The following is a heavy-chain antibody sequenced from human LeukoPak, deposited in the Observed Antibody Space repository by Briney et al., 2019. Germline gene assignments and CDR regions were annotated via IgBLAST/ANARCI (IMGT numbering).Heavy chain of an antibody. CDR3: AIYTYYYGSGSYNSVWFDP. Sequence: SETLSLTCAVYGGSFSGYYWSWIRQPPGKGLEWIGEINHSGSTNYNPSLKSRVTISVDTSKNQFSLKLSSVTAADTAVYYCAIYTYYYGSGSYNSVWFDPWGQGTLVTVSS. CDR2: INHSGST. V-gene: IGHV4-34*01. J-gene: IGHJ5*02. D-gene: IGHD3-10*01. CDR1: GGSFSGYY.